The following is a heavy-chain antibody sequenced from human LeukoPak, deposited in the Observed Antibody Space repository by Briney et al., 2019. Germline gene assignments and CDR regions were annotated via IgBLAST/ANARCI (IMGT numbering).Heavy chain of an antibody. Sequence: GASVKVSCKTSGYTFTDFYFYWLRQAPGQGLEWVGWIFPRNGDTNYAQKFQDRVTLTRDTSISTAYMELSRLTSDDTAIYYCARDGDSPMVDFDYWAREPWSPSPQ. CDR3: ARDGDSPMVDFDY. CDR2: IFPRNGDT. CDR1: GYTFTDFY. D-gene: IGHD5-18*01. J-gene: IGHJ4*02. V-gene: IGHV1-2*02.